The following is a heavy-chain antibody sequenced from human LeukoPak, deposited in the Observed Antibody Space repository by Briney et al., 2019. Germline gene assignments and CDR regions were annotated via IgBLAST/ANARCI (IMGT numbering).Heavy chain of an antibody. CDR2: ISYSGST. V-gene: IGHV4-59*01. D-gene: IGHD2-15*01. CDR1: GGSISSDY. J-gene: IGHJ4*02. CDR3: ARQTAATRGVIGY. Sequence: SETLSLTCTVSGGSISSDYWSWIRQPPGKGLEWIGYISYSGSTNYNPSLRSRVTISVDTSKNQFSLKLSSVTAADTAVYYCARQTAATRGVIGYWGQGTLVTVSS.